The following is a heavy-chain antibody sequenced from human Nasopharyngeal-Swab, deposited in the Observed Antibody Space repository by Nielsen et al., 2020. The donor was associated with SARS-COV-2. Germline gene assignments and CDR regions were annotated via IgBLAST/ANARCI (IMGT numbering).Heavy chain of an antibody. CDR3: ARPYYDSSGYDAWFDP. D-gene: IGHD3-22*01. CDR2: IYYSGST. V-gene: IGHV4-39*01. Sequence: SETLSLTCTVSGGSISSSSYYWGWIRQPPGKGLEWIGSIYYSGSTYYNPSLKSRVTTSVDTSKNQSSLKLSSVTAADTAVYYCARPYYDSSGYDAWFDPWGQGTLVTVS. J-gene: IGHJ5*02. CDR1: GGSISSSSYY.